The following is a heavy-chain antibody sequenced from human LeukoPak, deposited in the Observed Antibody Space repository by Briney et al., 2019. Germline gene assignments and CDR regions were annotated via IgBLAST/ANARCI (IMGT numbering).Heavy chain of an antibody. D-gene: IGHD1-26*01. CDR1: GFTFSSYS. J-gene: IGHJ4*02. CDR2: ISSSSSTI. Sequence: GGSLRLSCAASGFTFSSYSMNWVRQAPGKGLEWVSYISSSSSTIYYADSVKGRFTISRDNAKNSLYLQMNSLRAEDTAVYYCAREVGATSVWGQGTLVTVSS. V-gene: IGHV3-48*01. CDR3: AREVGATSV.